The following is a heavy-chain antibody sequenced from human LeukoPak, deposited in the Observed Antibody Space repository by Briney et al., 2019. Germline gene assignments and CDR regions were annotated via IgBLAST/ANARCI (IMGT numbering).Heavy chain of an antibody. Sequence: GGSLRLSCAASGFTFSSYGMHWVRQAPGKGLEWVAVISYDGSNKYYAGSVKGRFTISRDNSKNTLYLQMNSLRAEDTAVYYCAKEFLGTAMVSWGQGTLVIVSS. V-gene: IGHV3-30*18. CDR2: ISYDGSNK. CDR3: AKEFLGTAMVS. J-gene: IGHJ4*02. CDR1: GFTFSSYG. D-gene: IGHD5-18*01.